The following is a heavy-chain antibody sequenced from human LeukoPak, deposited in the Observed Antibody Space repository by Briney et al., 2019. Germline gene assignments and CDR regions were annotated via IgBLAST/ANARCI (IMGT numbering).Heavy chain of an antibody. CDR1: GFTFNSYE. V-gene: IGHV3-48*03. Sequence: GGSLRLSCAASGFTFNSYEMNWVRQAPGKGLEWVSYISGSGSTIYYADSVKGRFTISRDNAKNSLYLQMNSLRAEDTAVYYCARPHCSSTSCYGYGMDVWGQGTTVTVSS. J-gene: IGHJ6*02. CDR2: ISGSGSTI. CDR3: ARPHCSSTSCYGYGMDV. D-gene: IGHD2-2*01.